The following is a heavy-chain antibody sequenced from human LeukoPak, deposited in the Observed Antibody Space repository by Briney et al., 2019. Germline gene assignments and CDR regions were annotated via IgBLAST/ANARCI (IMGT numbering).Heavy chain of an antibody. D-gene: IGHD3-22*01. J-gene: IGHJ2*01. V-gene: IGHV4-4*02. CDR1: GGSISSSNW. CDR2: IYHSGST. CDR3: ARLGDSSGYYHYWYFDL. Sequence: PSETLSLTCAVSGGSISSSNWWSWVRQPPGKGPEWIGEIYHSGSTNYNPSLKSRVTISVDRSKNQFSLKLSSVTAADTAVYYCARLGDSSGYYHYWYFDLWGRGTLVTVSS.